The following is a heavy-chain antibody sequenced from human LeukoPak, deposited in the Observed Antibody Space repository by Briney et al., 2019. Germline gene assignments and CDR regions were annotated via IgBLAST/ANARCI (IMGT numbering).Heavy chain of an antibody. V-gene: IGHV4-39*01. D-gene: IGHD1-26*01. CDR1: GESIISNSYS. CDR3: ARHSWELVDK. J-gene: IGHJ4*02. Sequence: SETLSLTCNVSGESIISNSYSWGWIRQSPVKGLEWPGTVSHTGCTHYNPSLKSRLTLLVDTSNNQFSLRLTSVTAADTSVYYCARHSWELVDKWGQGTLVIVSS. CDR2: VSHTGCT.